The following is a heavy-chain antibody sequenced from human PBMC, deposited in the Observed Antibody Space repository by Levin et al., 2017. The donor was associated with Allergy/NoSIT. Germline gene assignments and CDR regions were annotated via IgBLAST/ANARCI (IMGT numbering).Heavy chain of an antibody. Sequence: GGSLRLSCAASGFAFSSYGMSWVRQAPGKGLEWVSAIRNSGGRTYYLDSVKDRFTISRDNSKNTLYLQMNNLRAEDTALYYCVKYRDEQLDPFDYWGQGTLVTVSS. D-gene: IGHD1-1*01. CDR2: IRNSGGRT. V-gene: IGHV3-23*01. CDR3: VKYRDEQLDPFDY. CDR1: GFAFSSYG. J-gene: IGHJ4*02.